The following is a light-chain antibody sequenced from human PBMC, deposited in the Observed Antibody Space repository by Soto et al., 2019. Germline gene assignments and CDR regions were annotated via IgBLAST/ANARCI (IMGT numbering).Light chain of an antibody. CDR1: SSDVGGYDS. Sequence: QSALTQPRSVSGSPGQSVSIPCTGASSDVGGYDSVSWYQQHPGKVPKLMIYDVSKRPSGVPDRFSGSKSGNTASLTISGLQAEEEDDYYCCSYAGSDRVVFGGGTKLTVL. V-gene: IGLV2-11*01. CDR2: DVS. CDR3: CSYAGSDRVV. J-gene: IGLJ2*01.